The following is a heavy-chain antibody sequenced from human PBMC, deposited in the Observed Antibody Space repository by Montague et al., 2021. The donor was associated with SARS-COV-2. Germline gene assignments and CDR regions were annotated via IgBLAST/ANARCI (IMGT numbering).Heavy chain of an antibody. CDR1: GSSITSYY. V-gene: IGHV4-59*01. D-gene: IGHD3-9*01. Sequence: SETLSLTCTVSGSSITSYYWSWIRQPPGKGLEWIGHIYYTGSTNYNPSLKSRGTISVDKSKNQFSLRLSSVTAADTAVYYCARSGFYDLLTGYSFGSIDPWGQGTLVTVSS. J-gene: IGHJ5*02. CDR3: ARSGFYDLLTGYSFGSIDP. CDR2: IYYTGST.